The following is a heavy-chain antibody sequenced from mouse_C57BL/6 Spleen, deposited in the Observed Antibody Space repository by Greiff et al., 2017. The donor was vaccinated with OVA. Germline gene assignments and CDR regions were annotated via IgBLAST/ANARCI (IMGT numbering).Heavy chain of an antibody. Sequence: VQLKQSGPELVKPGASVKISCKASGYTFTDYYMNWVKQSHGKSLEWIGDINPNNGGTSYNQKFKGKATLTVDKSSSTAYMELRSLTSEDSAVYYCARGRGSWYFDVWGTGTTVTVSS. CDR1: GYTFTDYY. V-gene: IGHV1-26*01. CDR3: ARGRGSWYFDV. J-gene: IGHJ1*03. CDR2: INPNNGGT.